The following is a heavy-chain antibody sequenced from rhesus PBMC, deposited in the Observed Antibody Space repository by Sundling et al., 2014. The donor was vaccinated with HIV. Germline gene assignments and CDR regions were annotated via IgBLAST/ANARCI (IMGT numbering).Heavy chain of an antibody. CDR3: ARGYGLDS. J-gene: IGHJ6*01. CDR1: GGSIRGYY. Sequence: QVQLQESGPGLVKPSETLSLTCAVSGGSIRGYYWNWIRQPPGKGLEWIGYIGGTSGTTYYNPSLKSRVTISTDTSKKQFSLKLSPVTAADTAVYYCARGYGLDSWGQGVVVTVSS. V-gene: IGHV4-165*02. CDR2: IGGTSGTT.